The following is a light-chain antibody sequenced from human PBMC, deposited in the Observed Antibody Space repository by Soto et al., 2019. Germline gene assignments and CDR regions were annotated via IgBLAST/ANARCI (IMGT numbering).Light chain of an antibody. Sequence: EIVLTQSPGTLSLSPGERATLSCRASQSVSRKYLAWYQQKPGQAPRLLMYGVSSRATGIPDRFSGSGSGTDFTLTINRLEPEDFAVYYCQQYGSSPFTFGPGTKVDIK. J-gene: IGKJ3*01. V-gene: IGKV3-20*01. CDR1: QSVSRKY. CDR2: GVS. CDR3: QQYGSSPFT.